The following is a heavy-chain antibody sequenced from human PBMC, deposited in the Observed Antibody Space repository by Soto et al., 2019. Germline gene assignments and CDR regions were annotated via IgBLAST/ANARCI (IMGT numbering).Heavy chain of an antibody. Sequence: QIQLVESGGGVVQPGISLRLSCAASGFSFSTYGMHWVRQTPGKGLEWVALISNEGRSTYYADSVKGRFTISRDNSRNTLYVQMNSLRTEDTAIYYCAKAGGKVSTPFDPWGQGTLVTVSS. CDR3: AKAGGKVSTPFDP. CDR2: ISNEGRST. J-gene: IGHJ5*02. V-gene: IGHV3-30*18. CDR1: GFSFSTYG. D-gene: IGHD2-8*01.